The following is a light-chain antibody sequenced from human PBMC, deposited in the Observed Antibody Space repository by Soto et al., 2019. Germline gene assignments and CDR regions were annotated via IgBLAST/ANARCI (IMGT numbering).Light chain of an antibody. J-gene: IGLJ1*01. CDR1: NSDVGGYNF. CDR2: DVS. Sequence: QSALTQPASVSGSPGQSITISCTGTNSDVGGYNFVSWYRQHPGKAPKLMIYDVSNRPSGVSNRFSGSKSGNTASLNISGLQAEDEADYYCSSYTSSSIPYVFGIGTKLTVL. V-gene: IGLV2-14*01. CDR3: SSYTSSSIPYV.